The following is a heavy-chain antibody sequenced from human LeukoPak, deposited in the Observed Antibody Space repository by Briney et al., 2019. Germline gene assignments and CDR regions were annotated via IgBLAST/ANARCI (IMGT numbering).Heavy chain of an antibody. V-gene: IGHV3-49*03. CDR2: IRSEPYGGTT. D-gene: IGHD1-26*01. CDR1: GFTFGDYA. CDR3: TRDLRRWGELFDY. Sequence: GGSLRLSCTGSGFTFGDYAMSWFRQAPGKGLEWVGFIRSEPYGGTTEYAASVKGRFTISRDDSNSIAYLQMNSLKTEDTAVYYCTRDLRRWGELFDYWGQGTLVTVSS. J-gene: IGHJ4*02.